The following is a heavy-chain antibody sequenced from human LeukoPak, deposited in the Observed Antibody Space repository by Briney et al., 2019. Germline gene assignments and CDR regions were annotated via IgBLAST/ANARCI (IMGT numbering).Heavy chain of an antibody. V-gene: IGHV3-23*01. CDR2: ISGGGAST. CDR3: AKDGHDILTRYLDY. Sequence: PGGSLRLSCAASGFTFSSYAMNWVRQAPGKGLEWVSFISGGGASTYYADSVKGRFTISRDNSKNTLYLQMTCLRAEDTAIFYCAKDGHDILTRYLDYWGQGTVVTVSS. J-gene: IGHJ4*02. D-gene: IGHD3-9*01. CDR1: GFTFSSYA.